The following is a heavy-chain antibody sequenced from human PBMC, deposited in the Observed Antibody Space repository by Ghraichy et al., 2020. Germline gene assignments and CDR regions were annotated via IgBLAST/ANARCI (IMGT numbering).Heavy chain of an antibody. Sequence: GGSLRLSCAASGFTFSNYAMSWVRQAPGKGLEWVSAISGSGGGTYYADSVKGRFTISRDSSKNMLYLQMNSLRADDTAVYYCAKDRRMAAASSWGGWGQGTQVTVSS. CDR1: GFTFSNYA. D-gene: IGHD6-13*01. V-gene: IGHV3-23*01. CDR2: ISGSGGGT. J-gene: IGHJ4*02. CDR3: AKDRRMAAASSWGG.